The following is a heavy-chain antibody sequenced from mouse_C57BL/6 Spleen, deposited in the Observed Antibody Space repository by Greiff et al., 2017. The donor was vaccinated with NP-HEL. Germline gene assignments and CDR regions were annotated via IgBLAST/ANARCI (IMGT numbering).Heavy chain of an antibody. J-gene: IGHJ3*01. V-gene: IGHV1-62-2*01. D-gene: IGHD3-2*02. CDR3: ARHEGGLRLPSRGFAY. CDR1: GYTFTEYT. Sequence: QVQLQQSGAELVKPGASVKLSCKASGYTFTEYTIHWVKQRSGQGLEWIGWFYPGSGSIKYNEKFKDKATLTADKSSSTVYMELSRLTSEDAAVYFCARHEGGLRLPSRGFAYWGQGTLVTVSA. CDR2: FYPGSGSI.